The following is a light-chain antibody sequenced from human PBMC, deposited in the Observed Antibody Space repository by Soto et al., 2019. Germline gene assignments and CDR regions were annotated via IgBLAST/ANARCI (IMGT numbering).Light chain of an antibody. V-gene: IGKV3-11*01. CDR1: QSVFSS. Sequence: IVMTQSPSTLYVSPGELVTRSCRASQSVFSSLAWYQQKPGQAPRLLIYDASNRATGIPARFSGSGSGTDFTLTISSLEPEDFAVYYCQQRSNWPRTFGQGTKVDI. CDR3: QQRSNWPRT. J-gene: IGKJ1*01. CDR2: DAS.